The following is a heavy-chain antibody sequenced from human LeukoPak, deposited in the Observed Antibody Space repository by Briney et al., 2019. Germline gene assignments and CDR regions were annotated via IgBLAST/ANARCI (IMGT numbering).Heavy chain of an antibody. CDR3: AKDLYYYGSRNYYDDS. CDR1: GYTFTSYG. CDR2: ISAYNGNT. D-gene: IGHD3-10*01. Sequence: GASVKVSCKASGYTFTSYGISWVRQAPGQGLEWMGWISAYNGNTNYAQKLQGRVTMTTDTSTSTAYMELRSLRSDDTAVYYCAKDLYYYGSRNYYDDSWGQGTLVTVSS. V-gene: IGHV1-18*01. J-gene: IGHJ4*02.